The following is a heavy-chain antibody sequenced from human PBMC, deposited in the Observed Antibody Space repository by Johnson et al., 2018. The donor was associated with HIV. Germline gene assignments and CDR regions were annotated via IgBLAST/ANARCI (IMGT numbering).Heavy chain of an antibody. CDR1: GFTVSSNE. CDR3: ARAPPGWELPDI. V-gene: IGHV3-38-3*01. J-gene: IGHJ3*02. D-gene: IGHD1-26*01. CDR2: ISGGCT. Sequence: VQLVESRGVLVQPGGSLRLSCAASGFTVSSNEMSWVRQAPGKGLEWVSSISGGCTYYADSRKGRFTISRDNSKNTLHLQMNSLRAEDTAVYYCARAPPGWELPDIWGQVTMVTVSS.